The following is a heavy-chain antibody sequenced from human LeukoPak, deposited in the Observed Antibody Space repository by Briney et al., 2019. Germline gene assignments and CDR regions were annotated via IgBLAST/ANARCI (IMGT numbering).Heavy chain of an antibody. D-gene: IGHD6-13*01. CDR3: ATRGRSRWAAAGTFDY. CDR2: INHSGST. J-gene: IGHJ4*02. V-gene: IGHV4-34*01. Sequence: SETLSLTCAVYGGPFSGYYWSWIRQPPGKGLEWIGEINHSGSTNYNPSLKSRVTISVDTSKNQFSLKLSSVTAADTAVYYCATRGRSRWAAAGTFDYWGQGTLVTVSS. CDR1: GGPFSGYY.